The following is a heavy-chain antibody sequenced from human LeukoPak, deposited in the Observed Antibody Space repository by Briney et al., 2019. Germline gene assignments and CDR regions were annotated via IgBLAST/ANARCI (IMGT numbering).Heavy chain of an antibody. D-gene: IGHD4-23*01. CDR3: GKDPNGNSIGAFDF. CDR1: GLTFTNYW. V-gene: IGHV3-74*01. Sequence: GGPLRLSCAASGLTFTNYWMHWVRQAPGKGLVWVSRINTDGSTTTYADFVKGRFTISRDNAKNSLYLQMDSLRVEDTAVYYCGKDPNGNSIGAFDFWGQGTMVTVSS. CDR2: INTDGSTT. J-gene: IGHJ3*01.